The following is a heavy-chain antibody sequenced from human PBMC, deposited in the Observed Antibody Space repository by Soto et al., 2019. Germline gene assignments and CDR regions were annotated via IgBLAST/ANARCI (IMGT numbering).Heavy chain of an antibody. CDR2: IYYSGST. CDR1: GGSISSYY. V-gene: IGHV4-59*01. J-gene: IGHJ6*03. Sequence: SETLSLTCTVSGGSISSYYWSWIRQPPGKGLEWIGYIYYSGSTNYNPSLKSRVTISVDTSKNQFSLKLSSVTAADTAVYYCAGGGGYCTNGVCLYYYYYYMDVWGKGTTVTVSS. CDR3: AGGGGYCTNGVCLYYYYYYMDV. D-gene: IGHD2-8*01.